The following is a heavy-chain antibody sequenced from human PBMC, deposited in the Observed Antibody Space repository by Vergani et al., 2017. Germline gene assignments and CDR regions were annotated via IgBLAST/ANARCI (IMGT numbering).Heavy chain of an antibody. CDR3: ARPHGGKIEEWGD. CDR2: INPNSGGT. D-gene: IGHD2-15*01. J-gene: IGHJ4*02. CDR1: GYTFTGYY. Sequence: QGQLVQSGAEVKKPGSSVKVSCKASGYTFTGYYMHWVRQAPGQGLEWMGWINPNSGGTNYAQKFQGRVTMTRDTSISTAYMELSRLRSDDTAVYYCARPHGGKIEEWGDWGQGTLVTVSS. V-gene: IGHV1-2*02.